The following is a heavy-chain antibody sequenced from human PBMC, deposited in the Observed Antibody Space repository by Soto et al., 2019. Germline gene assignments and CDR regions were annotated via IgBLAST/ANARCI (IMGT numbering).Heavy chain of an antibody. CDR3: ARDLGNTGYPDAFDI. V-gene: IGHV3-21*01. D-gene: IGHD3-9*01. CDR2: ISGSSSFI. CDR1: GFTFKTYS. J-gene: IGHJ3*02. Sequence: EEQLVESGGGLVKPGESLRLSCAGYGFTFKTYSMNWVRQAPGKGLEWVSSISGSSSFIYYAESVRGRLTISRDNAKNSLVFQMNSLRVEDTAVYYCARDLGNTGYPDAFDIWGQGTMVTVSS.